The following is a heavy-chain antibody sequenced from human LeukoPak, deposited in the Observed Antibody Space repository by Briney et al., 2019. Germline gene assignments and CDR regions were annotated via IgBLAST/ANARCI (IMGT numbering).Heavy chain of an antibody. CDR1: GGSISSYY. CDR3: ARDVTNSGYDSGDY. CDR2: IYYSGST. Sequence: SETLSLTCTVSGGSISSYYWSWIRQPPGKGLEWIGYIYYSGSTNYNPSLKSRVTMSVDTSKNQFSLKLSSVTAADTAVYYCARDVTNSGYDSGDYWGQGTLVTVSS. V-gene: IGHV4-59*01. D-gene: IGHD5-12*01. J-gene: IGHJ4*02.